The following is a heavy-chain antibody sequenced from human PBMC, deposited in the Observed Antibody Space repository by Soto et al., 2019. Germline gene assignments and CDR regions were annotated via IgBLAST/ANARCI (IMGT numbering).Heavy chain of an antibody. CDR1: GFTFSSYG. Sequence: PGGSLRLSCAASGFTFSSYGMHWVRQAPGKGLEWVAVISYDGSNKYYADSVKGRFTISRDNSKNTLYLQMNSLRAEDTAVYYCAKDVRDILTDYNWFDPWGQGT. D-gene: IGHD3-9*01. J-gene: IGHJ5*02. V-gene: IGHV3-30*18. CDR3: AKDVRDILTDYNWFDP. CDR2: ISYDGSNK.